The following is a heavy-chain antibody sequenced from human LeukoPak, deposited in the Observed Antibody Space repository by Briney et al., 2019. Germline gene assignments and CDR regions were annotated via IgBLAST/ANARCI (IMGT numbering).Heavy chain of an antibody. CDR2: IIPIFGTA. CDR3: ARQFARIAARPMEFDY. D-gene: IGHD6-6*01. CDR1: GYTFSSYA. J-gene: IGHJ4*02. Sequence: SVKVSCKASGYTFSSYAISWVRQAPRQGLEWMGGIIPIFGTANYAQKFQGRVTITADESTSTAYMELSSLRSEDTAAYYCARQFARIAARPMEFDYWGQGTLVTVSS. V-gene: IGHV1-69*13.